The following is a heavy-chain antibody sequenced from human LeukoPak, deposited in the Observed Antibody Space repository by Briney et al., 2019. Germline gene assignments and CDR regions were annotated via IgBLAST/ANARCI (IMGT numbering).Heavy chain of an antibody. CDR3: ARVGPYDFWSGYPGNYYGMDV. Sequence: GGSLRLSCAASGFTFSDYHMSWIRQAPGKGLEWVSYISSSGSTIYYADSVKGRFTISRDNAKNSLYLQMNSLRAEDTAVYYCARVGPYDFWSGYPGNYYGMDVWGQGTTVTVSS. CDR1: GFTFSDYH. CDR2: ISSSGSTI. D-gene: IGHD3-3*01. V-gene: IGHV3-11*01. J-gene: IGHJ6*02.